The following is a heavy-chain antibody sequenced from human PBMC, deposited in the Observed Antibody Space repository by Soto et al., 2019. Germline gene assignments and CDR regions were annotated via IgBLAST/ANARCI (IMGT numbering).Heavy chain of an antibody. CDR2: FIPIFGAT. V-gene: IGHV1-69*12. Sequence: QVQLVQSGAEVKKPGSSVKVSCTASGGTFNSHAISWVRQAPGQGLEWMGGFIPIFGATNYAEKFQGRVTITADHSTSTAYMEMSSLRSEDTAVYYCARPSKGGEPRHVVSLVYWGQGTLVTVSS. D-gene: IGHD2-21*01. CDR3: ARPSKGGEPRHVVSLVY. CDR1: GGTFNSHA. J-gene: IGHJ4*02.